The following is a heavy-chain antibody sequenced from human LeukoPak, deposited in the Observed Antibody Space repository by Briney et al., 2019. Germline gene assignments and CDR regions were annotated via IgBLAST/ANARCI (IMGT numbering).Heavy chain of an antibody. J-gene: IGHJ2*01. CDR3: ARTYYDILTGYYWVWWYFDL. CDR1: GGSIGSSSYY. D-gene: IGHD3-9*01. V-gene: IGHV4-39*01. Sequence: SETLSLTCTVSGGSIGSSSYYWGWIRQPPGKGLEWIGSIYYSGSTYYNPSLKSRVTISVDTSKNQFSLKLSSVTAADTAVYYCARTYYDILTGYYWVWWYFDLWGRGTLVTVSS. CDR2: IYYSGST.